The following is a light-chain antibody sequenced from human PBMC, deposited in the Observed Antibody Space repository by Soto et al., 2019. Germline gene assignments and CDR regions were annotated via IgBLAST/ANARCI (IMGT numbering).Light chain of an antibody. V-gene: IGKV1-12*01. Sequence: IQMTQSPSYLSASVGHRVTLTCRASQGIKKWLAWYQQKPGKAPTLLIYTGSSLQSGVPSRFSVSGSGTDFTLTINSLKTEDFATYYCQQAASFTITFGQGTRLEIK. CDR3: QQAASFTIT. CDR2: TGS. J-gene: IGKJ5*01. CDR1: QGIKKW.